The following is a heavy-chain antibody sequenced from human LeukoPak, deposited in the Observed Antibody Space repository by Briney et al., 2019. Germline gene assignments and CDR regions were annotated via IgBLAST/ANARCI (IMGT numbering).Heavy chain of an antibody. CDR1: GGSINSGIYY. D-gene: IGHD2-15*01. V-gene: IGHV4-61*02. CDR2: IYTSGST. Sequence: SETLALTCTVSGGSINSGIYYWSWIRQPAGKGLEWIGRIYTSGSTNYNPSLKSRVTISVDTSKNQFSLKLSSVTAADTAVYYCARKLLEGDAFDIWGQGTMVTVSS. CDR3: ARKLLEGDAFDI. J-gene: IGHJ3*02.